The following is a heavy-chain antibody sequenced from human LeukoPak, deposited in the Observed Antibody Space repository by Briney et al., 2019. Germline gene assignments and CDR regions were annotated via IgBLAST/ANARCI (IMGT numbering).Heavy chain of an antibody. CDR3: SGGSRFVDY. D-gene: IGHD3-10*01. Sequence: GGSLRLSCAASGFIFSNYWMSWVRQAPGKGLEWVANIKEDGSEKYYVDSVKGRFTISRDNAKNSLFLQMNSLRVEDTAVYYCSGGSRFVDYWGQGTLVTVSS. J-gene: IGHJ4*02. CDR1: GFIFSNYW. V-gene: IGHV3-7*04. CDR2: IKEDGSEK.